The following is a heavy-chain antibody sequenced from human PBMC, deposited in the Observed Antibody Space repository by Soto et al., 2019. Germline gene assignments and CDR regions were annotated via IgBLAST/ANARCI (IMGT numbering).Heavy chain of an antibody. CDR2: INHSGST. V-gene: IGHV4-34*01. D-gene: IGHD3-3*01. J-gene: IGHJ5*02. CDR1: GGSFSGYY. CDR3: ARGFTKPYDFWSGYYLFDP. Sequence: PSETLSLTCAVYGGSFSGYYWSWIRQPPGKGLKWIGEINHSGSTNYNPSLKSRVTISVDTSKNQFSLKLSSVTAADMAVYFCARGFTKPYDFWSGYYLFDPWGQGTLVTVSS.